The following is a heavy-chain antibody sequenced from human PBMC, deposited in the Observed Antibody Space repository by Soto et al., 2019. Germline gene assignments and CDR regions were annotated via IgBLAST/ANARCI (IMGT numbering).Heavy chain of an antibody. V-gene: IGHV4-59*01. D-gene: IGHD3-3*01. CDR3: ARSFWSGYPHYYGMDV. Sequence: QVQLQESGPGLVKPSETLSLTCTVSGGSISSYYWSWIRQPPGKGLEWIGYIYYSGSTNYNPSLKSRVTISVDTSKNQFSLKLSSVTAADTAVYYCARSFWSGYPHYYGMDVWGQGTTVTVSS. CDR2: IYYSGST. J-gene: IGHJ6*02. CDR1: GGSISSYY.